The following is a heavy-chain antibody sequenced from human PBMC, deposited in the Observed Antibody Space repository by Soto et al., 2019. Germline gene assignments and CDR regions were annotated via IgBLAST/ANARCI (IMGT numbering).Heavy chain of an antibody. CDR3: ARRRDFWSGYKVAFDI. V-gene: IGHV1-69*13. CDR1: GGTFSSYA. Sequence: ASVKVSCKASGGTFSSYAISWVRQAPGQGLEWMGGIIPIFGTANYAQKFQGRVTITADESTSTAYMELSSLRSEDTAVYYCARRRDFWSGYKVAFDIWGQGTMVTVSS. J-gene: IGHJ3*02. CDR2: IIPIFGTA. D-gene: IGHD3-3*01.